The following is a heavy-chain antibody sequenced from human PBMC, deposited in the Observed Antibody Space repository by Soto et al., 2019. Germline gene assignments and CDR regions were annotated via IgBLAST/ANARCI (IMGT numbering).Heavy chain of an antibody. V-gene: IGHV4-59*12. J-gene: IGHJ4*02. CDR2: IYYSGST. CDR1: GGSISSYY. Sequence: SETLSLTCTVSGGSISSYYWSWIRQPPGKGLEWIGYIYYSGSTNYNPSLKSRVTISLDTSKNHFSLNLRFMTAADTAVYYCARGRDAYKGGRSWGQGTPVTVSS. D-gene: IGHD1-1*01. CDR3: ARGRDAYKGGRS.